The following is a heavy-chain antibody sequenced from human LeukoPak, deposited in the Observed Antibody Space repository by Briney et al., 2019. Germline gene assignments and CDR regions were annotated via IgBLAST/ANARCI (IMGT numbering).Heavy chain of an antibody. CDR2: IIPILGIA. Sequence: SVKVSCKASGGTFSSYAISWVRQAPGQGLEWMGRIIPILGIANYAQEFQGRVTITADKSTSTAYMELSSLRSEDTAVYYCAGRWPGDYWGQGTLVTVSS. CDR3: AGRWPGDY. J-gene: IGHJ4*02. CDR1: GGTFSSYA. D-gene: IGHD4-23*01. V-gene: IGHV1-69*04.